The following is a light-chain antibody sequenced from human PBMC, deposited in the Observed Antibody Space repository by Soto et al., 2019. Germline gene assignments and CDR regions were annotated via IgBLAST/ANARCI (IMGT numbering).Light chain of an antibody. CDR1: QSVSSY. J-gene: IGKJ5*01. CDR2: DAS. Sequence: EIVLTQSPSTLSLSPGERATLSCRASQSVSSYLAWYQQKPGQAPRLLIYDASNSTTGIPARFSGSGSGTEFSPPTISLEPDDVSVYYCQQRSNWPPIAFGQGTRLELK. CDR3: QQRSNWPPIA. V-gene: IGKV3-11*01.